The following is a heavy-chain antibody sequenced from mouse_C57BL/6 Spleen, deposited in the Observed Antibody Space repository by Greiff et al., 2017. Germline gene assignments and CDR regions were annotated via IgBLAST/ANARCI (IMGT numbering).Heavy chain of an antibody. J-gene: IGHJ3*01. D-gene: IGHD1-1*01. Sequence: EVKLMESGAGLVKPGGSLKLSCAASGFTFSSYAMSWVRQTPEKRLEWVAYISGGGEYIYYADTVKGRFTISRDQARNTLYLQMSSLKSEDTAMYYCTRDPGYDNGREFAYWGQGTLVTVSA. V-gene: IGHV5-9-1*02. CDR3: TRDPGYDNGREFAY. CDR1: GFTFSSYA. CDR2: ISGGGEYI.